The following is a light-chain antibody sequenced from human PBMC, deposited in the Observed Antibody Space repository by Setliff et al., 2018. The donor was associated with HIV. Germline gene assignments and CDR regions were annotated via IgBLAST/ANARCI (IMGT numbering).Light chain of an antibody. CDR3: ASYANSDVFI. CDR1: SSDVGSYNL. CDR2: DVS. J-gene: IGLJ1*01. V-gene: IGLV2-23*02. Sequence: QSVLAQPASVSGSPGQSITISCTGTSSDVGSYNLVSWYQQHPGKAPKLMIYDVSKRPSGVSNRFSGSKSGNTASLTISGLQAEDGADYYCASYANSDVFIFGSGTKVTVL.